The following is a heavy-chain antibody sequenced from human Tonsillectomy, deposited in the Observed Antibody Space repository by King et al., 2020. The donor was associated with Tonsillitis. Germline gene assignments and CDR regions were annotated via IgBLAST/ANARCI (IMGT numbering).Heavy chain of an antibody. Sequence: VQLVESGGTLVRPGGSLRLSCAVSGFTFSDSYMSWIRQAPGKGLEWVSYMSTRGSTKSYADSVKGRFTISRDNAKTSLYLQMTSLRAEDTAVYYCAGVAGEYFDHWGQGTLVTVAS. V-gene: IGHV3-11*01. D-gene: IGHD7-27*01. CDR2: MSTRGSTK. CDR3: AGVAGEYFDH. CDR1: GFTFSDSY. J-gene: IGHJ4*02.